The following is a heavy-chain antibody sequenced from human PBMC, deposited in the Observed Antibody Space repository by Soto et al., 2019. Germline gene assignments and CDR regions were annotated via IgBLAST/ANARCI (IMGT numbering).Heavy chain of an antibody. Sequence: SGPTLVNPTETLTLTCTFSGFSLSTNGVGVGWIRQPPGKALEWLALSYWDHTDRYSPSLKSRVTITRDTSKNQVVLTVTNMDPGDTATYFCAYALRVSLCSGARSYSFVYWGQGAPVTVSS. D-gene: IGHD2-15*01. CDR2: SYWDHTD. V-gene: IGHV2-5*02. J-gene: IGHJ4*02. CDR1: GFSLSTNGVG. CDR3: AYALRVSLCSGARSYSFVY.